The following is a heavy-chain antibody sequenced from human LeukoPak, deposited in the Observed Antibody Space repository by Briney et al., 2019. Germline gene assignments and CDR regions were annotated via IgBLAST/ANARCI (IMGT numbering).Heavy chain of an antibody. CDR2: INPISGGT. V-gene: IGHV1-2*02. CDR3: ARDRGVVGASLYYFDY. Sequence: ASVKVSCRASRYTFTGYYIHWVRQAPGQGLEWMGSINPISGGTDYAQKFQGRVTMTRGTSISTAYMELSSLRSDDMAVYYCARDRGVVGASLYYFDYWGQGTLVTVSS. D-gene: IGHD1-26*01. J-gene: IGHJ4*02. CDR1: RYTFTGYY.